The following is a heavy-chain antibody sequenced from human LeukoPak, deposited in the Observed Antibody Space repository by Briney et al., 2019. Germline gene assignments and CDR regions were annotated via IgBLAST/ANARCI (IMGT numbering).Heavy chain of an antibody. V-gene: IGHV1-69*05. CDR1: GGTFSSYA. CDR2: VIPIFGTA. J-gene: IGHJ6*03. D-gene: IGHD3-3*01. Sequence: SVKVSCKASGGTFSSYAISWVRQAPGQGLEWMGGVIPIFGTANYAQKFQGRVTITTDESTSTAYMELSSLRSEDTAVYYCARGIHYDFWSGSPTWIDMDVWGKGTTVTVSS. CDR3: ARGIHYDFWSGSPTWIDMDV.